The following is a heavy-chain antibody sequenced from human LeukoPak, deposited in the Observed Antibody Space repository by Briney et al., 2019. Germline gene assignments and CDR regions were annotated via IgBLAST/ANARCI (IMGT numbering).Heavy chain of an antibody. CDR1: GFTFSSYN. V-gene: IGHV3-48*04. J-gene: IGHJ4*02. CDR3: ARRYFDY. CDR2: ISSTSSTI. D-gene: IGHD1-14*01. Sequence: GGSLRLSCAASGFTFSSYNMNWVRQAPGKGLEWVSYISSTSSTISYADSVKGRFTISRDNAKNSLYLQMNSLRAEDTAVYYCARRYFDYWGQGTLVTVSS.